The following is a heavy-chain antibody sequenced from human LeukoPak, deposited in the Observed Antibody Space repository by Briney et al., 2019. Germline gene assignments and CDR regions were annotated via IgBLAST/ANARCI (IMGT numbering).Heavy chain of an antibody. CDR2: INHSGST. J-gene: IGHJ4*02. V-gene: IGHV4-34*01. Sequence: SETLSLTCAVYGGSFSGYYWSWIRQPPGKGLEWIGEINHSGSTNYNPSLKSRVTISVDTSKNQFSLKLSSVTAADTAVYYCARHLAISGRGIAVAGTVDYWGQGTLVTVSS. CDR3: ARHLAISGRGIAVAGTVDY. CDR1: GGSFSGYY. D-gene: IGHD6-19*01.